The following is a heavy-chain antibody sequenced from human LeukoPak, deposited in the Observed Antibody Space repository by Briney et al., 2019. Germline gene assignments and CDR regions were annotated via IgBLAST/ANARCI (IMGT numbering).Heavy chain of an antibody. Sequence: SETLSLTCAVYGGSFSGYYWSWIRQPPGKGLEWIGEINHSGSTNYNPSLKSRVTISVDTSKNQFSLKLSSVTAADTAVYYCARVGVEMATIRGVDYWGQGTLVTVSS. CDR3: ARVGVEMATIRGVDY. CDR2: INHSGST. D-gene: IGHD5-24*01. V-gene: IGHV4-34*01. J-gene: IGHJ4*02. CDR1: GGSFSGYY.